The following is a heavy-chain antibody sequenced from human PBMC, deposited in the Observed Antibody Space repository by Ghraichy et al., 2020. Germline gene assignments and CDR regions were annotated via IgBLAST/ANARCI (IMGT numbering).Heavy chain of an antibody. Sequence: LSLTCAASGFTFSSYEMNWVRQAPGKGLEWVSYIGTSGSIIYYADSVKGRFTISRDNAKNSLYLQMNSLRAEDTAVYYCARDLAAGSYEGFDYWGQGTLVTVSS. D-gene: IGHD3-10*01. CDR1: GFTFSSYE. CDR2: IGTSGSII. V-gene: IGHV3-48*03. J-gene: IGHJ4*02. CDR3: ARDLAAGSYEGFDY.